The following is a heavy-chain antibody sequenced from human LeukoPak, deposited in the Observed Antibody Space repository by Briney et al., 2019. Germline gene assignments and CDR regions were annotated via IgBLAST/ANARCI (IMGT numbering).Heavy chain of an antibody. CDR2: VYHSGRT. CDR1: GGSTSSDC. J-gene: IGHJ4*02. CDR3: AGRGYSYGYDY. Sequence: SETLSLTCTVSGGSTSSDCWSWIRQPPGQGLEWIGEVYHSGRTNYNPSLKSRVTISVDKSKNQFSLKLSSVTAADTAVYYCAGRGYSYGYDYWGQGTLVTVSS. D-gene: IGHD5-18*01. V-gene: IGHV4-59*12.